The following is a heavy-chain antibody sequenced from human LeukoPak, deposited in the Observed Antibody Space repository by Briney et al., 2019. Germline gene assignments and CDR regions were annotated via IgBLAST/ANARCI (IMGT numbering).Heavy chain of an antibody. J-gene: IGHJ3*02. V-gene: IGHV1-2*02. CDR3: ARDGALDI. CDR1: GYTFTGYY. D-gene: IGHD3-16*01. CDR2: INPNSGDT. Sequence: VASVKVSCKASGYTFTGYYMHWLRQAPGQGLEWMGWINPNSGDTNYAQKFQGRVTVTRDTSISTAYMEVSRLRSDDTAVYYCARDGALDIWSQGTMVTVSS.